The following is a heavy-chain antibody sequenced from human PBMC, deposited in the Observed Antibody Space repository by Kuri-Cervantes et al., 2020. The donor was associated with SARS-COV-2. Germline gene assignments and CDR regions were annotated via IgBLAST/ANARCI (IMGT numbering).Heavy chain of an antibody. CDR2: ISSSSSYI. Sequence: GESLKISCAASGFTFSSYSMDWVRQAPGEGLEWVSSISSSSSYIYYADSVKGRFTISRDNAKNSLYLQMNSLRAEDTAVYYCARQRDTAMDTASPFDYWGQGTLVTVSS. V-gene: IGHV3-21*01. J-gene: IGHJ4*02. D-gene: IGHD5-18*01. CDR1: GFTFSSYS. CDR3: ARQRDTAMDTASPFDY.